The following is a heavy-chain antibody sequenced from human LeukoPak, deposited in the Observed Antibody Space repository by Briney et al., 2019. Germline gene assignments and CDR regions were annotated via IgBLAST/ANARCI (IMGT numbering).Heavy chain of an antibody. Sequence: GGSLRLSCAASGFTFSNYWMHSVRQAPGNGLVWVSRINSDGSSTNYADSVKGRFTISRDNAKNTLFLQMNSLRAEDTAVYYCARSSSGWIYYYYYYYMDVWGKGTTVTISS. D-gene: IGHD6-19*01. V-gene: IGHV3-74*01. CDR2: INSDGSST. CDR1: GFTFSNYW. J-gene: IGHJ6*03. CDR3: ARSSSGWIYYYYYYYMDV.